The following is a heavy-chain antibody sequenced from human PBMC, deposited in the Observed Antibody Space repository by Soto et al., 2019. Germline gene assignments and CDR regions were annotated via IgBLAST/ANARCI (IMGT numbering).Heavy chain of an antibody. CDR2: ISYDGSNK. CDR3: TRDRIIAAAGTGDDAFDI. J-gene: IGHJ3*02. CDR1: GFTFSSYA. V-gene: IGHV3-30-3*01. D-gene: IGHD6-13*01. Sequence: QVQLVESGGGVVQPGRSLRLSCAASGFTFSSYAMHWVRQAPGKGLEWVAVISYDGSNKYYADSVKGRLTISRDNSKHTLYLQMNSLRAEDTAVYYCTRDRIIAAAGTGDDAFDIWGPGTMVTVSS.